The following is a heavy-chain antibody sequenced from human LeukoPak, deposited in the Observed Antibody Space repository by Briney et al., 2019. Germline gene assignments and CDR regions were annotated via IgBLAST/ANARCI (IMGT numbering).Heavy chain of an antibody. D-gene: IGHD4-11*01. CDR2: VSYDGRNK. Sequence: GGSLRLSCAASGFTVSSNYMNWVRQAPGKGLEWVAVVSYDGRNKYYADSVKGRFTIFRDNSKNTLYMQMNSLRAEDTAAYYCAKDYGYYSSYYYGMDVWGQGTTVTVSS. CDR1: GFTVSSNY. J-gene: IGHJ6*02. CDR3: AKDYGYYSSYYYGMDV. V-gene: IGHV3-30*18.